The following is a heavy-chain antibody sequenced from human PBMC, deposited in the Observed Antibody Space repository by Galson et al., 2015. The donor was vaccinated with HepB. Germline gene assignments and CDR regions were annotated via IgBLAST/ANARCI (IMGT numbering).Heavy chain of an antibody. V-gene: IGHV3-48*01. J-gene: IGHJ6*02. CDR1: GFTFSSYS. Sequence: SLRLSCAASGFTFSSYSMNWVRQAPGKGLEWVSYISSSSSTIYYADSVKGRFTISRDNAKNSLYLQMNSLRAEDTAVYYCARDWDRTGRITMVRGVIPRLEYYYGMDVWGQGTTVTVSS. CDR3: ARDWDRTGRITMVRGVIPRLEYYYGMDV. D-gene: IGHD3-10*01. CDR2: ISSSSSTI.